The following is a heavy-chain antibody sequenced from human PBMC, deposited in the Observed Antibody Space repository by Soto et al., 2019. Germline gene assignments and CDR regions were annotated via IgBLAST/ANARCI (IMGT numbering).Heavy chain of an antibody. J-gene: IGHJ6*02. D-gene: IGHD4-17*01. Sequence: QVQLVQSGAEVKKPGSSVKVSCKASGGTFSSYAISWVRQAPGQGLEWMGGIIPIFGTANYAQKFQGRVTITADESTSTAYMELSSLRSEDTAVYYCAREGTVTTHPPYYYYYYGMDVWGQGTTVTVSS. CDR3: AREGTVTTHPPYYYYYYGMDV. V-gene: IGHV1-69*01. CDR1: GGTFSSYA. CDR2: IIPIFGTA.